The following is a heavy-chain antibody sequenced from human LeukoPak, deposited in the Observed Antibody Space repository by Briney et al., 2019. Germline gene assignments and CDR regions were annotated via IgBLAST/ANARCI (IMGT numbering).Heavy chain of an antibody. CDR1: GFTFSSYA. CDR2: ICGCGGSR. CDR3: AKDLTGTPFLLNWFDS. J-gene: IGHJ5*01. D-gene: IGHD1-7*01. V-gene: IGHV3-23*01. Sequence: GGSLRLSCAASGFTFSSYAMSGVRHAPGKGREGVSAICGCGGSRDSANSVKGLFTSSRDNSKTTMYLQMKSLRAEDTAVYSCAKDLTGTPFLLNWFDSWGQGTLVTVSS.